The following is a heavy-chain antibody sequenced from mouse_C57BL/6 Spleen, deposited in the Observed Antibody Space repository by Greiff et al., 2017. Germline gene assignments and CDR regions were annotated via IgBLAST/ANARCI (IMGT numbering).Heavy chain of an antibody. J-gene: IGHJ3*01. Sequence: QVQLQQPGAELVRPGSSVKLSCKASGYTFTSYWMHWVKQRPIQGLEWIGNIDPSDSETHYNQKFKDKATLTVDKSSSTAYMQLSSLTSEDSAVYYCAGDDGYYGFAYWGQGTLVTVSA. CDR3: AGDDGYYGFAY. CDR1: GYTFTSYW. CDR2: IDPSDSET. V-gene: IGHV1-52*01. D-gene: IGHD2-3*01.